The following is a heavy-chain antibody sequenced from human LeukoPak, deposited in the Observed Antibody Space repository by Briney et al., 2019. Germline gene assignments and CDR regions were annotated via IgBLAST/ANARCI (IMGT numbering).Heavy chain of an antibody. CDR2: INHSGST. V-gene: IGHV4-34*01. CDR3: ARGVNSSWRFDY. Sequence: SETLSLTCAVYGGSFSGYYWSWIRQPPGKGLEWIGEINHSGSTNYNPSLKSRDTISVDTSKNQFSLKLSSVTAADTAVYYCARGVNSSWRFDYWGQGTLVTVSS. D-gene: IGHD6-13*01. J-gene: IGHJ4*02. CDR1: GGSFSGYY.